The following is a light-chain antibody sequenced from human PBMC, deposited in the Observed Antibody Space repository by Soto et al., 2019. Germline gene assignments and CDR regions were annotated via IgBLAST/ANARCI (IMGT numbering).Light chain of an antibody. CDR3: LQDYNYPLT. J-gene: IGKJ4*01. CDR2: AAT. Sequence: AIQMTQSPPSLSASVGDRVTITCRASQDIRNDVGWYQQKPGRGPKLLIYAATSLQSGVSSRFSGSISGTDFTLTIDSLQPEDCATYYCLQDYNYPLTFGGGTKVEI. V-gene: IGKV1-6*01. CDR1: QDIRND.